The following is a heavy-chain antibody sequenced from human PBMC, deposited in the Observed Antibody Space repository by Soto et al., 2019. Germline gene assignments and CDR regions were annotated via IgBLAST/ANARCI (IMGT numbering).Heavy chain of an antibody. J-gene: IGHJ2*01. CDR2: IYYSGST. CDR1: GGSISSYY. V-gene: IGHV4-59*01. D-gene: IGHD6-19*01. Sequence: QVQLQESGPGLVKPSETLSLTCTVSGGSISSYYWSWFRQPPGKGLEWIGYIYYSGSTNYNPFLKSRVTISVDTSKNQFSLKLSSVTAADTAVYYCARVSAGYWYFDLWGRGTLVTVSS. CDR3: ARVSAGYWYFDL.